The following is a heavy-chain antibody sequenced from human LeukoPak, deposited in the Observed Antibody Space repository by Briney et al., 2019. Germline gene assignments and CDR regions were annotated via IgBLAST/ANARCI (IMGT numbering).Heavy chain of an antibody. CDR1: GGTFSSYA. CDR3: ARARGGGSNPNLNDY. J-gene: IGHJ4*02. Sequence: ASVKVSCKASGGTFSSYAISWVRQAPGQGLEWMGWISAYNGNTNYAQKLQGRVTMTTDTSTSTAYMELRSLRSDDTAVYYCARARGGGSNPNLNDYWGQGTLVTVSS. V-gene: IGHV1-18*01. CDR2: ISAYNGNT. D-gene: IGHD2-15*01.